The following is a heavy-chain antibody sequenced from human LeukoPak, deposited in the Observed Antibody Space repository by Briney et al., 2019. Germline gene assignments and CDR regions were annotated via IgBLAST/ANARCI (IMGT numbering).Heavy chain of an antibody. CDR3: AKADYRGYSYGCFDY. J-gene: IGHJ4*02. V-gene: IGHV3-23*01. Sequence: GGSLRLSCAASGFTFSSYAMSWVRQAPGKGLEWVSSISGSGGSTYYADSVKGRFTISRDNSKNTLYLQMNSLRAEDTAVYYCAKADYRGYSYGCFDYWGQGALVTVSS. CDR1: GFTFSSYA. CDR2: ISGSGGST. D-gene: IGHD5-18*01.